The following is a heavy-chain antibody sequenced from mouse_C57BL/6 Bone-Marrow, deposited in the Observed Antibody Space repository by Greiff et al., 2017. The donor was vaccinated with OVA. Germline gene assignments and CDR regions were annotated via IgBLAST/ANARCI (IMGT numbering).Heavy chain of an antibody. D-gene: IGHD2-5*01. J-gene: IGHJ4*01. CDR1: GYTFTDYE. CDR3: TRGHSNYYAMDY. CDR2: IDPETGGT. Sequence: QVQLQQSGAELVRPGASVTLSCKASGYTFTDYEMHWVKQTPVHGLEWIGAIDPETGGTAYNQKFKGKAILTADQSSSTAYLELRSLTSEDSAVYYCTRGHSNYYAMDYWGQGTSVTVSS. V-gene: IGHV1-15*01.